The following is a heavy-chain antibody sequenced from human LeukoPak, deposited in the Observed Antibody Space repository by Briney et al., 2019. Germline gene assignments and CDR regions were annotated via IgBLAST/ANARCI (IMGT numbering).Heavy chain of an antibody. CDR2: MYHSGST. D-gene: IGHD5-12*01. J-gene: IGHJ4*02. CDR3: ARGPRGYSGYGLLRFDY. Sequence: SETLSLTCTVSGGSISSSSYYWGWIRQPPGKGLEWIGEMYHSGSTNYNPSLKSRVTISVDKSKNQFSLKLSSVTAADTAVYYCARGPRGYSGYGLLRFDYWGQGTLVSVSS. V-gene: IGHV4-61*05. CDR1: GGSISSSSYY.